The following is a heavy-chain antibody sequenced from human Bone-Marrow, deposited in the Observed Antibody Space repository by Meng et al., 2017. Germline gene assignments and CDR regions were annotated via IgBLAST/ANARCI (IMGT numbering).Heavy chain of an antibody. CDR1: GFTFDDYG. V-gene: IGHV3-20*01. Sequence: EGQLWESGGGGVRPGGSLRLSCAASGFTFDDYGMSWVRQAPGKVLEWVSGINWNGGSTGYADSVKGRFTISRDNAKNSLYLQMNSLRAEDTALYHCARTRGSPYDDAFDIWGQGTMVTVSS. J-gene: IGHJ3*02. CDR2: INWNGGST. CDR3: ARTRGSPYDDAFDI. D-gene: IGHD1-26*01.